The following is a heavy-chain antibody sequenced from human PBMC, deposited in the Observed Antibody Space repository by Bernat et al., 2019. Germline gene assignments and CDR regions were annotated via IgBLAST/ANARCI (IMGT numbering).Heavy chain of an antibody. V-gene: IGHV1-2*04. CDR1: GYTFTGYY. D-gene: IGHD4-17*01. Sequence: QVQLVQSGAEVKKPGASVKVSCKASGYTFTGYYMHWVRQAPGQGLEWMGWINPNSGGTNYAQKFQGWVTMTRDTSISTAYMELSRLRSDDTAMYYCARGDYGDYSMIAFDIWGQGTMVTVSS. CDR3: ARGDYGDYSMIAFDI. J-gene: IGHJ3*02. CDR2: INPNSGGT.